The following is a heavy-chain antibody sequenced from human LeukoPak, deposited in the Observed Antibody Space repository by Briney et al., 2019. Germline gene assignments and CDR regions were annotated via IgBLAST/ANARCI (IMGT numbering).Heavy chain of an antibody. CDR1: GFTFSSYA. CDR2: ISGSGCST. V-gene: IGHV3-23*01. CDR3: AKGYSPTSVTRSFDL. Sequence: GGSLRLSCAASGFTFSSYAMSWVRQAPGKGLEWVSAISGSGCSTYYADSVKGRFTISRDNSKNTLYLQMNSLRAEDTAVYYCAKGYSPTSVTRSFDLWGRGTLVTVSS. D-gene: IGHD4-17*01. J-gene: IGHJ2*01.